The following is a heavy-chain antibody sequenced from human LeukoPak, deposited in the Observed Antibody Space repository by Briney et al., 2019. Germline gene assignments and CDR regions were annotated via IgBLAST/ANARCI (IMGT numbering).Heavy chain of an antibody. CDR1: GGSISSYY. J-gene: IGHJ6*03. D-gene: IGHD3-22*01. CDR2: IYTSGST. V-gene: IGHV4-4*07. CDR3: ARVKDGELYYYDSSGYPEDYYYYYMDV. Sequence: KPSETLSLTCTVSGGSISSYYWSWIRQPAGKGLEWIGRIYTSGSTNYNPSLKSRVTMSVDTSKNQFSLKLSSVTAADTAVYYCARVKDGELYYYDSSGYPEDYYYYYMDVWGKGTTVTISS.